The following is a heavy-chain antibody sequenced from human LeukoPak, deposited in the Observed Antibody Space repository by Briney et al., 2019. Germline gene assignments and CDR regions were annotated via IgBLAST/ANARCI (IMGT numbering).Heavy chain of an antibody. V-gene: IGHV4-38-2*02. Sequence: SETLSLTCSFSGYSISSGYYWGWIRQPPGQGLEWIGNIYHSGSTYYNPSLKSRVTISVDTSKNQFSLKLSSVTAADTAVYYCARGVRHYYYYYMDVWGKGTTVTVSS. CDR1: GYSISSGYY. J-gene: IGHJ6*03. CDR2: IYHSGST. CDR3: ARGVRHYYYYYMDV.